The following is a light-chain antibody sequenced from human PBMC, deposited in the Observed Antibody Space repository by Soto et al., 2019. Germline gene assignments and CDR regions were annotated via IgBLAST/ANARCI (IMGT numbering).Light chain of an antibody. V-gene: IGKV3-15*01. CDR3: QQYNNWCRT. J-gene: IGKJ1*01. CDR1: QSVSSN. Sequence: EIVMTQSPATLSVSPGERATLSCRASQSVSSNLAWYQQNPGQAPRLLIYGASTRATGIPARFSGSGSGTEFTLTISSLQSEDCAVYYCQQYNNWCRTFGKGTQVAIK. CDR2: GAS.